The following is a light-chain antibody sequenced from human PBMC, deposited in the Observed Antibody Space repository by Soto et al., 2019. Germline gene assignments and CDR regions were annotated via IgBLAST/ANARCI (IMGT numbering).Light chain of an antibody. CDR2: EAS. CDR1: QSRRKL. J-gene: IGKJ5*01. Sequence: GDIVTITCRASQSRRKLLAWSKQIPGRSPTLLIYEASTLKSGVPSRFSGSGSGTEFTLTISSLQPDDSATYYCQQYKSYPLTFGQGTRLEIK. CDR3: QQYKSYPLT. V-gene: IGKV1-5*03.